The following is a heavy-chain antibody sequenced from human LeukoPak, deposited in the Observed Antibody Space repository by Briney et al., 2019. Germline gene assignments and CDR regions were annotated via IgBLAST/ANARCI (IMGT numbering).Heavy chain of an antibody. CDR2: FDPEDGET. CDR3: AVSMIVVVITRDAFDI. CDR1: GYTLTELS. D-gene: IGHD3-22*01. Sequence: GASVKVSCKVSGYTLTELSMHWVRQAPGKGLEWMGGFDPEDGETIYAQKFQGRVTMTEDTSTDTAYMELSSLRSEDTAVYYCAVSMIVVVITRDAFDIWGQGTMVTVSS. J-gene: IGHJ3*02. V-gene: IGHV1-24*01.